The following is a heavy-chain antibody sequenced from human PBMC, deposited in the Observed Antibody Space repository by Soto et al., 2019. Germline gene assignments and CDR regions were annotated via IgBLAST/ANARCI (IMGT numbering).Heavy chain of an antibody. V-gene: IGHV3-30-3*01. CDR2: ISYDGSNK. CDR3: ARESGGNDY. CDR1: GFTFSSYA. Sequence: QVQVVESGGGVVQPGRSLRLSCATSGFTFSSYAMHWVRQAPGKGLEWVAIISYDGSNKYYADSAKGRFTISRDNSKNTLYLQMNSLRIEDTAVYYCARESGGNDYWGQGTLVTVSS. J-gene: IGHJ4*02.